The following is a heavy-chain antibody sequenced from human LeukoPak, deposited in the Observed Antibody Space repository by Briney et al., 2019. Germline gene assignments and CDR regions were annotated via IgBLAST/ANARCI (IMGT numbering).Heavy chain of an antibody. CDR1: GGSISSGGYS. CDR3: ASSLMAGDWFDP. CDR2: IYHSGST. V-gene: IGHV4-30-2*01. Sequence: SETLSLTCAVSGGSISSGGYSWSWIRQPPGKGLEWIGYIYHSGSTYYNPSLKSRVTISVDRSKNQFSLKLSSVTAADTAVYYCASSLMAGDWFDPWGQGTLVTVSS. D-gene: IGHD3-10*01. J-gene: IGHJ5*02.